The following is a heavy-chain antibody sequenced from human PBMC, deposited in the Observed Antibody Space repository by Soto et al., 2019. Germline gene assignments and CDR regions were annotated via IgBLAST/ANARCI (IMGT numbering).Heavy chain of an antibody. D-gene: IGHD5-12*01. J-gene: IGHJ6*02. CDR2: INPNSGFT. CDR1: GYTFTGYY. CDR3: ARGPPFGVDIVATIPGGYGMDV. V-gene: IGHV1-2*04. Sequence: ASVKVSCKASGYTFTGYYMHWVRQAPGQGLEWMGWINPNSGFTNYAQKFQGWVTMTRDTSISTAYMELSRLRSDDTAVYYCARGPPFGVDIVATIPGGYGMDVWGQGTTVTVSS.